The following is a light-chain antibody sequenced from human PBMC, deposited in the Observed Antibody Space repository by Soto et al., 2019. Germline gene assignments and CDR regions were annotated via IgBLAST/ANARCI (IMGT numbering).Light chain of an antibody. CDR2: NTD. Sequence: QTVVTQEPSFSVSPGGTVTITCGLSSGSVSTNYSPSWYQQTPGQAPRTLIYNTDTRSSGVPDRFSGSILGNKAALTITGAQADDECDYYCVLYVGSGIWVFGGGTKVTVL. CDR1: SGSVSTNYS. J-gene: IGLJ2*01. CDR3: VLYVGSGIWV. V-gene: IGLV8-61*01.